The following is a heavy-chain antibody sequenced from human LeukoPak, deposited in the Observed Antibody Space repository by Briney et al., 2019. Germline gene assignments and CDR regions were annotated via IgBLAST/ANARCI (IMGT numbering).Heavy chain of an antibody. CDR1: GFTFDDYA. Sequence: GSLRLSCAASGFTFDDYAMHWVRQAPGKGLVWVSGIRGDGSRINYAESVEGRFTISRDNAKNTLYLQMNSLRAEDTAVYFCTRGKSLQAAAGTDSSDYWGQGTLVTVSS. CDR2: IRGDGSRI. CDR3: TRGKSLQAAAGTDSSDY. D-gene: IGHD6-13*01. J-gene: IGHJ4*02. V-gene: IGHV3-74*01.